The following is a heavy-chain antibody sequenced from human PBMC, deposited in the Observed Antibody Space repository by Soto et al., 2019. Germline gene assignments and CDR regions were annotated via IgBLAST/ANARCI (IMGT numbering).Heavy chain of an antibody. CDR1: GFTLSSYD. CDR3: TRKTPPTGMEV. J-gene: IGHJ6*02. D-gene: IGHD3-9*01. V-gene: IGHV3-13*01. Sequence: EVQLVESGGGLVQPGGSLRLSCAASGFTLSSYDIHWVRQATGEGLAWVSGIGSGGDTHYADSVKGRSIISREDGKNSLYLQINNLRVGDTAVYYCTRKTPPTGMEVWGQGATVTVSS. CDR2: IGSGGDT.